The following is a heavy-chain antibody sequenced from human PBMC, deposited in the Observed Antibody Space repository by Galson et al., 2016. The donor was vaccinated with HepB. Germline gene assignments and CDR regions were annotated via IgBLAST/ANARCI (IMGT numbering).Heavy chain of an antibody. V-gene: IGHV4-39*01. CDR2: LCYTGSA. Sequence: SETLSLTCTVSGGSISSSGYCWGWIRQPPGKGLEWIGSLCYTGSAYYTPSLKSQVTISVDTSKNKFSLKLNSVTAADTAVFYCARLLGGSSWMGNWFDPWGQGTLVTVSS. CDR1: GGSISSSGYC. D-gene: IGHD6-13*01. J-gene: IGHJ5*02. CDR3: ARLLGGSSWMGNWFDP.